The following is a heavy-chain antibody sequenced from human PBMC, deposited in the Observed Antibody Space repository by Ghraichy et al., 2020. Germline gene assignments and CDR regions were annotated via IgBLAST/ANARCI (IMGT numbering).Heavy chain of an antibody. D-gene: IGHD5-24*01. CDR1: GFSFSDSW. J-gene: IGHJ4*02. CDR2: INEDGSKR. Sequence: SCAVSGFSFSDSWMTWVRQTPGKGLEWVAHINEDGSKRYYVDSVKGRYTISRDNAKNSLYLQMNSLRDEDTAVYYCTRDRAYKAFDYWGQGTLVIVSS. CDR3: TRDRAYKAFDY. V-gene: IGHV3-7*01.